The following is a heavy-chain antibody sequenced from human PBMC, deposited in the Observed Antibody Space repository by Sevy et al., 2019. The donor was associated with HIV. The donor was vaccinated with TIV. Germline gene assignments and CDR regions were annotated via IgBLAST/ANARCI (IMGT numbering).Heavy chain of an antibody. V-gene: IGHV3-7*03. J-gene: IGHJ4*02. CDR2: IRQDGSEK. D-gene: IGHD6-13*01. CDR3: VREYEGGTAGAGGAFDY. CDR1: EFTFSGYW. Sequence: GGSLRLSCAASEFTFSGYWMNWVRQAPGKGLEWVANIRQDGSEKYYVDSVKGRFTISRDNAKNSLFLQMNSLRADDTAVYYCVREYEGGTAGAGGAFDYWGQGTLVTVSS.